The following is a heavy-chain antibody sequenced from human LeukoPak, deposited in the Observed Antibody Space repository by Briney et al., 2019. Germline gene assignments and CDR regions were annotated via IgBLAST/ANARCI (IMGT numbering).Heavy chain of an antibody. J-gene: IGHJ4*02. CDR1: GFTFSSYS. V-gene: IGHV3-48*01. CDR2: ISSSSSTI. CDR3: ARGVRGPYDFWSGYRFHFVY. D-gene: IGHD3-3*01. Sequence: GGSLRLSCAASGFTFSSYSMNWVRQAPGKGLEWVSYISSSSSTIYYADSVKGRFTISRDNAKNSLYLQMNSLRAEDTAVYYCARGVRGPYDFWSGYRFHFVYWGQGTLVTVSS.